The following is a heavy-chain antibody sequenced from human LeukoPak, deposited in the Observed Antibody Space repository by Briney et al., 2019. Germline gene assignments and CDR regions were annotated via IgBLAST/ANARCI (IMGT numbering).Heavy chain of an antibody. Sequence: GRSLRPSCAASGFTFSSYGMHWVRQAPGKGLEWVAVIWYDGSNKYYADSVKGRFTISRDNSKNTLYLQMNSLRAEDTAVYYCAKGSQTDAFDIWGQGTMVTVSS. D-gene: IGHD3-10*01. CDR2: IWYDGSNK. V-gene: IGHV3-33*06. CDR1: GFTFSSYG. CDR3: AKGSQTDAFDI. J-gene: IGHJ3*02.